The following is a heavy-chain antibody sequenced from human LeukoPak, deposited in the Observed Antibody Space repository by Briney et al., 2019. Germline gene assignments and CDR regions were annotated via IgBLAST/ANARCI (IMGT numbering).Heavy chain of an antibody. CDR2: ISGSGGST. Sequence: QAGGSLRLSCAASGFTFSSYAMSWVRQAPGKGLEWVSAISGSGGSTYYADSVKGRFTIFRDNSKNTLYLQMNSLRAEDTAVYYCARDTTHRWSQNPGFDIWGQGTMVTVSS. CDR1: GFTFSSYA. V-gene: IGHV3-23*01. J-gene: IGHJ3*02. CDR3: ARDTTHRWSQNPGFDI. D-gene: IGHD1-1*01.